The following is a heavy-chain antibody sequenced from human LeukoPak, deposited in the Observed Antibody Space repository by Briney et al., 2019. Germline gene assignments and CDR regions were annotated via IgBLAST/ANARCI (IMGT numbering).Heavy chain of an antibody. Sequence: ASVKVSCKASGYTFTGYYMHWVRQAPGQGLEWMGWINPNSGGTNYAQKFQGRVTMTRDTSISTAYMELSRLRSDDTAVYYCARGKAAAGTCCWFDPWGQGTLVTVSS. CDR3: ARGKAAAGTCCWFDP. D-gene: IGHD6-13*01. CDR1: GYTFTGYY. J-gene: IGHJ5*02. V-gene: IGHV1-2*02. CDR2: INPNSGGT.